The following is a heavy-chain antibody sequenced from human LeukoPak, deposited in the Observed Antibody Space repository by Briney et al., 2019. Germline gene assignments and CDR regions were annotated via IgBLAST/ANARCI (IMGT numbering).Heavy chain of an antibody. CDR1: GLSFSGHW. Sequence: PGGSLRLSCTASGLSFSGHWMHWARQLPGKGLVWVSRISPTGSTTSYADSVKGRFTVSRDNAKNTLYLQVNNLRAEDTAVYYCARGPNGNWSGLDFWGQGTLLTVSS. J-gene: IGHJ4*02. CDR3: ARGPNGNWSGLDF. V-gene: IGHV3-74*01. D-gene: IGHD1-1*01. CDR2: ISPTGSTT.